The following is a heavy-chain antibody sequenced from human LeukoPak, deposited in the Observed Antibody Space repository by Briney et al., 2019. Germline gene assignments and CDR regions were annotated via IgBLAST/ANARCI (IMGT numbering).Heavy chain of an antibody. J-gene: IGHJ4*02. D-gene: IGHD3-10*01. CDR2: IIPIFGTA. CDR1: GYTLTELS. CDR3: ARDGEGGYYGSGSYPFDY. Sequence: ASVKVSCKVSGYTLTELSMHWVRQAPGKGLEWMGGIIPIFGTANYAQKFQGRVTITADKSTSTAYMELSSLRSEDTAVYYCARDGEGGYYGSGSYPFDYWGQGTLVTVSS. V-gene: IGHV1-69*06.